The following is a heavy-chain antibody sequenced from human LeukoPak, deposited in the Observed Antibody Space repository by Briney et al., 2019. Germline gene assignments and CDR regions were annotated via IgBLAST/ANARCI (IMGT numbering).Heavy chain of an antibody. Sequence: GSLRLSCAATGSTFSNYAMSWVRQAPGKGLEWVSVISRNGAHPYYIDSVRDRFTVSRDNSKNIMYLQMNSLRAEDAALYYCTTPGDSGWYNHWGQGTLVTVSS. CDR2: ISRNGAHP. CDR1: GSTFSNYA. CDR3: TTPGDSGWYNH. V-gene: IGHV3-23*01. D-gene: IGHD6-19*01. J-gene: IGHJ1*01.